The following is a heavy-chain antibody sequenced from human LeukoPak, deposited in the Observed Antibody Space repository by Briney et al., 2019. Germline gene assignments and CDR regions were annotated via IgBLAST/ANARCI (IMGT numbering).Heavy chain of an antibody. Sequence: GGSLRLSCAASGFTFSSYAMHWVRQAPGKGLEWVAVISYDGSNKYYADSVKGRFTISRDNSKNTLYLQMNSLRAEDTAVYYCARATVRFLEWLPNDAFDIWGQGTMVTVSS. J-gene: IGHJ3*02. D-gene: IGHD3-3*01. CDR2: ISYDGSNK. CDR3: ARATVRFLEWLPNDAFDI. V-gene: IGHV3-30-3*01. CDR1: GFTFSSYA.